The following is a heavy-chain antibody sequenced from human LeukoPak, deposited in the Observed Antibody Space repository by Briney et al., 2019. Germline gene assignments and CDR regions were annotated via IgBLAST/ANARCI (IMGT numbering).Heavy chain of an antibody. CDR3: ACSMVRGVPVFDY. D-gene: IGHD3-10*01. Sequence: GASLKVSCKAFGYTFTGYYMHWVRQAPGQGLEWMGWINPNSGGTNYAQKFQGRVTMTRDTSISTAYMELSRLRSDDTAVYYCACSMVRGVPVFDYWGQGTLVTVSS. V-gene: IGHV1-2*02. CDR1: GYTFTGYY. J-gene: IGHJ4*02. CDR2: INPNSGGT.